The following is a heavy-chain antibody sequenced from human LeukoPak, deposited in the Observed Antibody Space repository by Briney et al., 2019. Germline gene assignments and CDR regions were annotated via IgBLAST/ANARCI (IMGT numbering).Heavy chain of an antibody. J-gene: IGHJ4*02. Sequence: ASVKVSCKVSGYTLTELSMHWVRQAPGQGLEWMGWVNPKTGDTKYAQNFQGRVTMTRDMSFNTAYMELRRLRSDDTAVYYCARDMDRGQWLVRPYYWGQGTLVTVSS. V-gene: IGHV1-2*02. D-gene: IGHD6-19*01. CDR1: GYTLTELS. CDR3: ARDMDRGQWLVRPYY. CDR2: VNPKTGDT.